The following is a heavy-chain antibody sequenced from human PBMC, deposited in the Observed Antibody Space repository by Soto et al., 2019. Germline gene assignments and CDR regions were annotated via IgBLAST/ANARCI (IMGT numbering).Heavy chain of an antibody. D-gene: IGHD4-4*01. Sequence: NLSLTCTVSGGSISSGGYYWSWIRQHPGKGLEWIGYIYYRGSTYYNPSLKSRVTISVDTSKNQFSLKLSSVTAADTAVYYCARDADPDFYSSYGMDVWGQGTTVTVSS. V-gene: IGHV4-31*03. CDR1: GGSISSGGYY. CDR3: ARDADPDFYSSYGMDV. CDR2: IYYRGST. J-gene: IGHJ6*02.